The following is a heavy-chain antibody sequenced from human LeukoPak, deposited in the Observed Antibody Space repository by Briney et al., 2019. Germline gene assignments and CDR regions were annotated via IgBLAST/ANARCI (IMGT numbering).Heavy chain of an antibody. CDR3: ARGLDSSGWYGGGWFDP. D-gene: IGHD6-19*01. CDR2: INHSGST. Sequence: SETLSLTCNVSGGSTSNSNWSWIRQPPGKGLEWIGEINHSGSTNYNPSLKSRVTISVDTSKNQFSLKLSSVTAADTAVYYCARGLDSSGWYGGGWFDPWGQGTLVTVSS. V-gene: IGHV4-34*01. J-gene: IGHJ5*02. CDR1: GGSTSNSN.